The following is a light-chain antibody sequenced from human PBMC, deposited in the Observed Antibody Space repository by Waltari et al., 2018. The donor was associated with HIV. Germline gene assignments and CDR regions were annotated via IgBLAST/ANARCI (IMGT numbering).Light chain of an antibody. CDR3: QQYDGSPALYT. CDR2: DAS. Sequence: EIVLTQSPATLSLSPGERATLSCRASQSVSNYLAWYQQKPGQAPRLLIFDASNRAAGIAARFSGSGSGTDFTLTISSLEPEDFAVYYCQQYDGSPALYTFGQGTRLEI. J-gene: IGKJ2*01. CDR1: QSVSNY. V-gene: IGKV3-11*01.